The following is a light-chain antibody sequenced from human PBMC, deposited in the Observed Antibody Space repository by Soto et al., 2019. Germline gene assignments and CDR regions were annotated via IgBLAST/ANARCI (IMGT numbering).Light chain of an antibody. V-gene: IGKV3-20*01. Sequence: EIVLTQSPGTLSLSPGERATLSCRASQSVSSSYLAWYQQKPGQAPRLLIYGASSRATGIPDRISGSGSGTDFTLIIRRLEPEDFAVYYCQQYGSSPRMYPLRQGTKLEIK. J-gene: IGKJ2*01. CDR1: QSVSSSY. CDR3: QQYGSSPRMYP. CDR2: GAS.